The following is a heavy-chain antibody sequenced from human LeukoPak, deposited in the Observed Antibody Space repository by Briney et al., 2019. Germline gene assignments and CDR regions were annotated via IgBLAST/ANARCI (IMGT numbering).Heavy chain of an antibody. J-gene: IGHJ2*01. Sequence: GGSLRLSCAASGFTFSSYWVSWVRQAPGKGLEWVANIKQDGSEKYYVDSVKGRFTISRDNAKNSLYLQMNSLRAEDTAVYYCAREGDSGSAYFDLWGRGTLVTVSS. CDR2: IKQDGSEK. V-gene: IGHV3-7*01. CDR3: AREGDSGSAYFDL. CDR1: GFTFSSYW. D-gene: IGHD1-26*01.